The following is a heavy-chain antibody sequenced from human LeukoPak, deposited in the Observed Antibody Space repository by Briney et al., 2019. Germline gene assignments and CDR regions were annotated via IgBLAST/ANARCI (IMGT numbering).Heavy chain of an antibody. D-gene: IGHD1-26*01. J-gene: IGHJ4*02. CDR2: VYASGTT. V-gene: IGHV4-59*08. CDR1: GGSISTYY. Sequence: SETLSLTCSVSGGSISTYYWSWIRQTPGKGLEWIGCVYASGTTNYNPSLKGRVTISSDTSKNQFSLNLRSVNAADTAIYYCARHGGSLGYFDYWGQGTLVTVSS. CDR3: ARHGGSLGYFDY.